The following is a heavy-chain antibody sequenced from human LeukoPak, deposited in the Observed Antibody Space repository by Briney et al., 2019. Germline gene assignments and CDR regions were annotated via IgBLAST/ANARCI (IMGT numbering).Heavy chain of an antibody. J-gene: IGHJ3*02. D-gene: IGHD1-26*01. V-gene: IGHV3-21*01. CDR1: GFTFSSYS. Sequence: GGSLRLSCAASGFTFSSYSMNWVRQAPGKGLEWVSSISSSSSYIYYADSVKGRFTISRDNAKNSLYLQMNSLRAEDTAVYYCTTDQEVGATNAFDIWGQGTMVTVSS. CDR3: TTDQEVGATNAFDI. CDR2: ISSSSSYI.